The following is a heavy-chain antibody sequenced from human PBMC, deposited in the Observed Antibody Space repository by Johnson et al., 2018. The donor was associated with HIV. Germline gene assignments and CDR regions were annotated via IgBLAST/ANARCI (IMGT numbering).Heavy chain of an antibody. CDR3: AIGRGEFPRHAFDI. CDR1: GFTFSNAW. J-gene: IGHJ3*02. V-gene: IGHV3-7*01. Sequence: EVQLVESGGGLVKPGGSLRLSCAASGFTFSNAWMSWVRQAPGKGLEWVANIKQDASEKYSVDSVKGRFTISKDNSRNTLFLHMNSLRADDTAVYYCAIGRGEFPRHAFDIWGQGTMVTVSS. D-gene: IGHD3-10*01. CDR2: IKQDASEK.